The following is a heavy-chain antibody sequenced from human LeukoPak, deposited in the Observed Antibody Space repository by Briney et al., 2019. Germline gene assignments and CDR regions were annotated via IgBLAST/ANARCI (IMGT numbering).Heavy chain of an antibody. CDR1: GGTFSSYA. V-gene: IGHV1-69*05. CDR3: ARAVTTYYFDY. Sequence: SVKVSCKASGGTFSSYAISWVRQAPGRGLEWMGGIIPIFGTANYAQKFQGRVTITTDESTSTAYMELSSLRSEDTAVYYCARAVTTYYFDYWGQGTLVTVSS. CDR2: IIPIFGTA. J-gene: IGHJ4*02. D-gene: IGHD4-11*01.